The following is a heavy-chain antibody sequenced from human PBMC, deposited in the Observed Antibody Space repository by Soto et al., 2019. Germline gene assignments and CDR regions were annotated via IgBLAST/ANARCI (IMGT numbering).Heavy chain of an antibody. Sequence: GGSLRLSCAASGFTFSDYYMSWIRQAPGKGLEWVSYISSSSTYTNYADSVKGRFTISRDNAKNSLYLQMNSLRAEDTAVYYCARAPGYSSSWYYFDYWGQGTLVTVSS. D-gene: IGHD6-13*01. CDR3: ARAPGYSSSWYYFDY. CDR2: ISSSSTYT. CDR1: GFTFSDYY. V-gene: IGHV3-11*06. J-gene: IGHJ4*02.